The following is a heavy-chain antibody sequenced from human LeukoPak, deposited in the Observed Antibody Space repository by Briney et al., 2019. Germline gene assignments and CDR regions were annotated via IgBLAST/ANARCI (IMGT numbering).Heavy chain of an antibody. CDR2: IYSDGRT. Sequence: PGRSLRLSCAASGFTFNTYSIHWVRQAPGKGLEWVSLIYSDGRTYYADSVKGRFTISRDNSKSTLYIQMNSLRAEDTAVYYCARAKPKNMVRGLIMRRESRYYFDYWGQGTLVTVSS. CDR3: ARAKPKNMVRGLIMRRESRYYFDY. V-gene: IGHV3-53*01. D-gene: IGHD3-10*01. J-gene: IGHJ4*02. CDR1: GFTFNTYS.